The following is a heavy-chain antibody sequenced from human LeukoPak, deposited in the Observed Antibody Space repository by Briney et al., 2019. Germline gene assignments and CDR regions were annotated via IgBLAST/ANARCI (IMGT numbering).Heavy chain of an antibody. V-gene: IGHV3-11*01. CDR3: ARLRLGELSLYFDY. CDR2: ISSSGSTI. Sequence: GGPLRLSCAASGFTFSDYYMSWIRQAPGKGLEWVSYISSSGSTIYYADSVKGRFTISRDNAKNSLYLQMNSLRAEDTAVYYCARLRLGELSLYFDYWGQGTLVTVSS. D-gene: IGHD3-16*02. CDR1: GFTFSDYY. J-gene: IGHJ4*02.